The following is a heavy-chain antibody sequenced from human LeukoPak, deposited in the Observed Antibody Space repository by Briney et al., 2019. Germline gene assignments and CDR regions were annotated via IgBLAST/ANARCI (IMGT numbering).Heavy chain of an antibody. Sequence: PGGSLRLSCTSSGFTFGDYAMSWVRQAPGKGLEWVGFIRSKAYGGTTEYAASVKGRFTISRDDSKSIAYLQMNSLKTEDTALYYCTGEEGGAPTYWGQGTLVTVSS. CDR2: IRSKAYGGTT. CDR3: TGEEGGAPTY. CDR1: GFTFGDYA. J-gene: IGHJ4*02. V-gene: IGHV3-49*04. D-gene: IGHD1-26*01.